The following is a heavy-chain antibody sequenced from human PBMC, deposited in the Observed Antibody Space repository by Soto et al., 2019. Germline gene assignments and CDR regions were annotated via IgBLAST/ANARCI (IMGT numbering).Heavy chain of an antibody. Sequence: PGGSLRLSCAASGFSFSIYWMHWVRQAPGKGLVWVSRINGDGSATYYADSVKGRFTISRDNAKNTLYLQMHSLRAEDTAVYYCVRGGAYGDYRLDYWGQGTPVTVSA. D-gene: IGHD4-17*01. CDR3: VRGGAYGDYRLDY. J-gene: IGHJ4*02. CDR1: GFSFSIYW. V-gene: IGHV3-74*01. CDR2: INGDGSAT.